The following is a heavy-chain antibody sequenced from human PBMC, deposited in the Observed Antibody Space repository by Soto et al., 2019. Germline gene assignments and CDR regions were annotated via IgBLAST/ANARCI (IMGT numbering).Heavy chain of an antibody. J-gene: IGHJ4*02. CDR3: AIRIAATGAF. CDR2: ISGSGGST. D-gene: IGHD6-13*01. CDR1: GFTFSSYA. V-gene: IGHV3-23*01. Sequence: EVQLLESGGGLIQPGGSLRLSCAASGFTFSSYAMSWFRQAPGKGLEWVSGISGSGGSTDYADSVKGRFTLSRDNSKNTMYLQMNTLGAEDTAVYYCAIRIAATGAFWGQGTLVTVSS.